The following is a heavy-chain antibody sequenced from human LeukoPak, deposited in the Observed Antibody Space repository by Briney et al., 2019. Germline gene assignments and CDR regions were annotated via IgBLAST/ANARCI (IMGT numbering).Heavy chain of an antibody. CDR2: INPNSGGT. CDR3: ARTVVPAAMAYYYYYYGMDV. CDR1: GYTFTGYY. D-gene: IGHD2-2*01. Sequence: ASVKVSCKASGYTFTGYYMHWVRQAPGQGLEWMGWINPNSGGTNYAQKFQGRVTTTRDTSISTAYMELSRLRSDDTAVYYCARTVVPAAMAYYYYYYGMDVWGQGTTVTVSS. V-gene: IGHV1-2*02. J-gene: IGHJ6*02.